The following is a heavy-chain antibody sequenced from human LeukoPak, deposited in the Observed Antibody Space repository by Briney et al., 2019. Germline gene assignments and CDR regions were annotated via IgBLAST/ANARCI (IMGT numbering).Heavy chain of an antibody. CDR3: AKNLWFGEVHAFDI. Sequence: GGSLRPSCAASGFTFSSYGIHWVRQAPGKGLEWVAFIRYDGSNKYYADSVKGRFTISRDNSKNTVYLQMNSLRAEDTAVYYCAKNLWFGEVHAFDIWGQGTMVTVSS. J-gene: IGHJ3*02. CDR1: GFTFSSYG. CDR2: IRYDGSNK. V-gene: IGHV3-30*02. D-gene: IGHD3-10*01.